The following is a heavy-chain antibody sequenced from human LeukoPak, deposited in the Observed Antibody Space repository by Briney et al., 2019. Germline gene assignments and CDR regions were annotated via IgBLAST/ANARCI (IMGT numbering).Heavy chain of an antibody. CDR1: GFTFSSYA. CDR2: VSDSGSST. J-gene: IGHJ4*02. Sequence: GGSLRLSCAASGFTFSSYAMSWVRQAPGKGLEWVPAVSDSGSSTYYADSVKGRFTISRDNPKNTLYLQMNSLRAEDTAVYHCARDFTNIRGGGYFDNWGQGTLVTVSS. CDR3: ARDFTNIRGGGYFDN. D-gene: IGHD2/OR15-2a*01. V-gene: IGHV3-23*01.